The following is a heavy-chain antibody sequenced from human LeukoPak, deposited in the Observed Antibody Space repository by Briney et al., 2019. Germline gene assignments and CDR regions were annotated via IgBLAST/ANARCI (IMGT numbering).Heavy chain of an antibody. CDR3: ARDGGWYRDY. CDR2: IKQDGSER. CDR1: EFTSSSYW. D-gene: IGHD6-19*01. Sequence: GGSLRLSCAASEFTSSSYWMSWVRQAPGKGLEWVANIKQDGSERNYVDSVKGRFTISRDNAKNSLYLQMNSLRAEDTAVYYCARDGGWYRDYWGQGTLVTVSS. J-gene: IGHJ4*02. V-gene: IGHV3-7*01.